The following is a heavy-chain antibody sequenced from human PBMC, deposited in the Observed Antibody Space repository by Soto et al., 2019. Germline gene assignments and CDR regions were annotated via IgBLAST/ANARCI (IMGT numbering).Heavy chain of an antibody. J-gene: IGHJ3*01. CDR3: AVPIGAYGLITFDV. CDR2: ISSDDTTK. V-gene: IGHV3-30-3*01. CDR1: GFAFRNYA. D-gene: IGHD3-10*01. Sequence: GGSLRLSCGGSGFAFRNYALHWLRQAPGKGLEWVAVISSDDTTKIYADSVKGRFTISRDNSNSAVYLEMTTLRDDDTAVYYCAVPIGAYGLITFDVWGQGTMVTVSS.